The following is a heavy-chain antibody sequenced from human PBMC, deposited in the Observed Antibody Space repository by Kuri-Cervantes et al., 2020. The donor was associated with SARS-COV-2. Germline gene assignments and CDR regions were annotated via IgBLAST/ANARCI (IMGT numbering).Heavy chain of an antibody. J-gene: IGHJ4*02. CDR2: IDPSDSYT. Sequence: GESLKISCKGSGYSFTSYWISWVRQMPGKGLEWMGRIDPSDSYTNYSPSFQGHVTISADKSISTAYLQWSSLKASDTAMYYCAMGGVKGTAGYIFDYWGQGTLVNVSS. CDR3: AMGGVKGTAGYIFDY. D-gene: IGHD5-24*01. V-gene: IGHV5-10-1*01. CDR1: GYSFTSYW.